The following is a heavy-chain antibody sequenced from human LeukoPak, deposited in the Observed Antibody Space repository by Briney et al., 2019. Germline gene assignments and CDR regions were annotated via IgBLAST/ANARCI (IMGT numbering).Heavy chain of an antibody. V-gene: IGHV3-23*01. J-gene: IGHJ4*02. D-gene: IGHD3-22*01. Sequence: GGSLRLSCAASGFTFSSYGMHWVRQAPGKGLEWVSAISGSGGSTYYADSVKGRFTISRDNSKNTLYLQMNSLRAEDTAVYYCAKDSVTMLVVTFDYWGQGTLVTVSS. CDR1: GFTFSSYG. CDR2: ISGSGGST. CDR3: AKDSVTMLVVTFDY.